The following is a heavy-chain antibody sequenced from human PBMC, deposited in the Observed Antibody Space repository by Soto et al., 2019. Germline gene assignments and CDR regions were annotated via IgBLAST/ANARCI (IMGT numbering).Heavy chain of an antibody. J-gene: IGHJ2*01. D-gene: IGHD3-22*01. Sequence: GGSLRLSCAGSGFSFSGYDMSWVRQGLGKGLEWVAHISGGSNDIYYAASVKGRFTISRDDAKNSLYLQMDSLRAEDTALYYCARVHPGDYYDSSRYPNLGGRGTLVTVSP. V-gene: IGHV3-48*03. CDR3: ARVHPGDYYDSSRYPNL. CDR1: GFSFSGYD. CDR2: ISGGSNDI.